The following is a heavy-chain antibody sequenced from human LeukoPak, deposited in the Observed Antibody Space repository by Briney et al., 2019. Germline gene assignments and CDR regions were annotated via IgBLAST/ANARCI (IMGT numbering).Heavy chain of an antibody. CDR3: ARATFGGSYFDY. D-gene: IGHD3-16*01. V-gene: IGHV1-69*05. CDR1: GGTFSSYA. CDR2: IIPIFGTA. Sequence: SVKVSCKASGGTFSSYAISWVRQAPGQGLEWMGGIIPIFGTANYAQKFQGRVTITTDESTSTAYMELSSLRSEDTPVYYCARATFGGSYFDYWGQGTLVTVSS. J-gene: IGHJ4*02.